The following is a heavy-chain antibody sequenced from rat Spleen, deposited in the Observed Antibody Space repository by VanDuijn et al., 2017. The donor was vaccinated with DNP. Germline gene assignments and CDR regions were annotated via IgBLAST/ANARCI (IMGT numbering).Heavy chain of an antibody. CDR2: ISYDGSST. J-gene: IGHJ2*01. Sequence: EVQLVESGGGLVQPGRSLKLSCAASGFTFSDYNMAWVRQAPKKGLEWVATISYDGSSTYYRDSVKGRFTISRDNAKSTLYLQMDSLRSEDTATYYCARHSFNYEYYFDYWGQGVMVTVSS. CDR3: ARHSFNYEYYFDY. CDR1: GFTFSDYN. V-gene: IGHV5-7*01. D-gene: IGHD1-11*01.